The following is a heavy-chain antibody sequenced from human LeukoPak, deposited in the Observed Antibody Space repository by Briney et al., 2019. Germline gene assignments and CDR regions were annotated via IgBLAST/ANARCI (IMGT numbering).Heavy chain of an antibody. V-gene: IGHV3-74*01. CDR1: GFTFSSYW. Sequence: TGGSLRLSCAASGFTFSSYWMHWARQAPGKGLVWVSRINSDGSSTRYADSVRGRFTISRDNAKNTLFLQMNSLRVEDTAVYYCARDLSGTDYWGQGTLVTVSS. D-gene: IGHD3-10*01. J-gene: IGHJ4*02. CDR3: ARDLSGTDY. CDR2: INSDGSST.